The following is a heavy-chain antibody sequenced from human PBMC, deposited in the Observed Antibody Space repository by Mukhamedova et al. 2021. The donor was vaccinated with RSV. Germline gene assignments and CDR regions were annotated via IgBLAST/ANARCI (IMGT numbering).Heavy chain of an antibody. CDR2: IKQDGSEK. CDR3: ARERGGYCSSTNCYRAFDI. D-gene: IGHD2-2*02. Sequence: GWVANIKQDGSEKYYVDSVKGRFTISRDNAHNSLYLQMNSLRAEDMAVYYCARERGGYCSSTNCYRAFDIWGQGTMVTVSS. V-gene: IGHV3-7*01. J-gene: IGHJ3*02.